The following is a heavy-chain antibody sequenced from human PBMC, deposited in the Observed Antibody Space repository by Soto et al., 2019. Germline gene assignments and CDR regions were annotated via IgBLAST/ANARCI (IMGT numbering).Heavy chain of an antibody. V-gene: IGHV4-4*02. Sequence: LSLTCAVSGASISSSNWWSWVRQSPGKGLEWIGEIYHGGSTNYNPSLKSRVALSADKSKNQFSLKLSSVTAADTAVYYCARGSAPRNYYDSSGYSGFDYWGQGTLVTVSS. CDR3: ARGSAPRNYYDSSGYSGFDY. J-gene: IGHJ4*02. CDR1: GASISSSNW. CDR2: IYHGGST. D-gene: IGHD3-22*01.